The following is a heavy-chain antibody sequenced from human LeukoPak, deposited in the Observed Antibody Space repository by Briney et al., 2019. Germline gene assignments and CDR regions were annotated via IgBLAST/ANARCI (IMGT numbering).Heavy chain of an antibody. D-gene: IGHD2-15*01. CDR3: ARGYCSGGSCYSYYYYYYMDV. V-gene: IGHV4-39*07. CDR2: IYYRGST. Sequence: PSETLSLTCTVSGGSTSSSSYYWGWIRQPPGKGLEWIGSIYYRGSTYYNPSLKSRVTISVDTSKNQFSLKLSSVTAADTAVYYCARGYCSGGSCYSYYYYYYMDVWGKGTTVTVSS. J-gene: IGHJ6*03. CDR1: GGSTSSSSYY.